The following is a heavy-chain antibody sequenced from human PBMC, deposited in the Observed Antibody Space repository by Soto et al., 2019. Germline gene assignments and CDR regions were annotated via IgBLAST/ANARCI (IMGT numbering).Heavy chain of an antibody. CDR3: ATDDTSSFGLDV. CDR2: IKSKTDGGTT. D-gene: IGHD6-6*01. J-gene: IGHJ6*01. V-gene: IGHV3-15*07. CDR1: GITFSNAW. Sequence: GGSLRLSCAASGITFSNAWINWVRQAPGKGLEWVGRIKSKTDGGTTNHAAPVKGRFTISRDDSRNTLYLQMNSLKTEDTAVYYCATDDTSSFGLDVWGKGPRSPSPQ.